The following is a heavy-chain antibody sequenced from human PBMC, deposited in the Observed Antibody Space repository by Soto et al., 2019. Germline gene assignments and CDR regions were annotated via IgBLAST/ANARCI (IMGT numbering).Heavy chain of an antibody. D-gene: IGHD3-3*01. Sequence: GASVKVSCKASGYTFTSYGISWVRQAPGQGLEWMGWISAYNGNTNYAQKLQGRVTMTTDTSTSTAYMELRSLRSDDTAVYYCARGEETYYAFWSPGYYFDYWGQGTLVTVSS. J-gene: IGHJ4*02. V-gene: IGHV1-18*01. CDR3: ARGEETYYAFWSPGYYFDY. CDR1: GYTFTSYG. CDR2: ISAYNGNT.